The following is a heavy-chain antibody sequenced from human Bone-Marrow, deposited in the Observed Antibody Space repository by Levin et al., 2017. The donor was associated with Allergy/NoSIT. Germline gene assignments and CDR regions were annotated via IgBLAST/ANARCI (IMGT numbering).Heavy chain of an antibody. CDR1: GFTFGDYA. CDR3: TRWGRAAAGTTPFDY. V-gene: IGHV3-49*03. CDR2: IRSKAYGGTT. D-gene: IGHD6-13*01. Sequence: PGGSLRLSCTASGFTFGDYAMSWFRQAPGKGLEWVGFIRSKAYGGTTEYAASVKGRFTISRDDSKSIAYLQMNSLKTEDTAVYYCTRWGRAAAGTTPFDYWGQGTLVTVSS. J-gene: IGHJ4*02.